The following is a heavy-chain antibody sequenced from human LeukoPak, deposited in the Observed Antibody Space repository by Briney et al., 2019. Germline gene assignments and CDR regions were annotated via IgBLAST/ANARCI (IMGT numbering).Heavy chain of an antibody. J-gene: IGHJ6*02. CDR2: IYYSGST. D-gene: IGHD3-10*01. CDR3: ARDVGYYGSGNYGMDV. CDR1: GGSISSGDYY. V-gene: IGHV4-30-4*01. Sequence: SETLSLTCTVSGGSISSGDYYWSWIRQPPGKGLEWIGYIYYSGSTYYNPSLKSRVTISVDTSKNQFSLKLSSVTAADTAVYYCARDVGYYGSGNYGMDVWGQGTTVTVSS.